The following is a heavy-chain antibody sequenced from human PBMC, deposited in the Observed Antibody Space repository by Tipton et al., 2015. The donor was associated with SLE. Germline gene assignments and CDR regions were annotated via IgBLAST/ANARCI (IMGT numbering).Heavy chain of an antibody. J-gene: IGHJ5*02. CDR1: GGSFSGYY. CDR3: AKDSGDYDFGQNP. Sequence: TLSLTCAVYGGSFSGYYWSWIRQPPGKGLEWIGEINHSGTTNYNPSLKSRVTISVDTSKSQFSLKLTSVTAADTAVYYCAKDSGDYDFGQNPWGRGTLVTVSS. CDR2: INHSGTT. D-gene: IGHD3-3*01. V-gene: IGHV4-34*01.